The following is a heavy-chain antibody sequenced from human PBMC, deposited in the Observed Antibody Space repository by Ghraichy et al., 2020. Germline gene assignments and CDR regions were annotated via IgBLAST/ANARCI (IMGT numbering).Heavy chain of an antibody. CDR2: IKQDGSAQ. CDR1: GFTFSASW. D-gene: IGHD4-23*01. Sequence: LSLTCAASGFTFSASWMSWVRQVPGKGLEWAANIKQDGSAQNYVDSVRGRFTISRDNAKSSLFLQMDSLRVEDTALYYCARGGGNFDLWGQGSLVTVSS. V-gene: IGHV3-7*01. CDR3: ARGGGNFDL. J-gene: IGHJ4*02.